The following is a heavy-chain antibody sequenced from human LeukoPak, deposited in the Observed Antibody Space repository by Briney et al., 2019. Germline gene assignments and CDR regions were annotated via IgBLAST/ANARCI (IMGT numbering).Heavy chain of an antibody. J-gene: IGHJ6*02. CDR1: GYTFSNYY. D-gene: IGHD2-2*01. Sequence: GESLKISCKGSGYTFSNYYIAWVRQMPGKGLEWMGIIYVGDSDTTYSPSFQGQVTISADKSISTAYLQWSSLKASDTAMYYCARHTRRSYYYYGMDVWGQGTTVTVSS. CDR3: ARHTRRSYYYYGMDV. V-gene: IGHV5-51*01. CDR2: IYVGDSDT.